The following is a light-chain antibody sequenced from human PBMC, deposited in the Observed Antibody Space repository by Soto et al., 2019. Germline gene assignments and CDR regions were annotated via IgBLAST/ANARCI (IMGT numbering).Light chain of an antibody. V-gene: IGLV1-44*01. CDR1: SSNIEDNS. CDR3: TAWDDNVNGWL. J-gene: IGLJ3*02. Sequence: QSVLTQPPSASGTAGQRVTISCSGSSSNIEDNSVSWYQRLPGTAPKLLIYNDYERPSGVPDRFSGSKSGTSASLAISGLQSEDDGDYYCTAWDDNVNGWLFGGGTKVTVL. CDR2: NDY.